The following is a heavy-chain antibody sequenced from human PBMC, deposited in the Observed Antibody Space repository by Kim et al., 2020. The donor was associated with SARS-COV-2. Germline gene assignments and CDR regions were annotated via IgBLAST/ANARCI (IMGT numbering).Heavy chain of an antibody. V-gene: IGHV4-59*01. D-gene: IGHD3-22*01. CDR3: ARERPYYYDSSGYGDAFDI. J-gene: IGHJ3*02. Sequence: KSRVTISVDTSKNQFSLKLSSVTAADTAVYYCARERPYYYDSSGYGDAFDIWGQGTMVTVSS.